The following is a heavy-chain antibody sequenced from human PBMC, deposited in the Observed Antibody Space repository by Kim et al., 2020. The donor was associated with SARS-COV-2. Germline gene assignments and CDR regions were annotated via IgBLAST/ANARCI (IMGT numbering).Heavy chain of an antibody. CDR1: GFTFSNAW. Sequence: GGSLRLSCAASGFTFSNAWMSWVRQAPGKGLEWVGRIKSKTDGGTTDYAAPVKGRFTISRDDSKNTLYLQMNSLKTEDTAVYYCTTDLNGPHNLNSMVRGVIITPYYYYYGMDVWGQGTTVTVSS. J-gene: IGHJ6*02. V-gene: IGHV3-15*01. CDR3: TTDLNGPHNLNSMVRGVIITPYYYYYGMDV. CDR2: IKSKTDGGTT. D-gene: IGHD3-10*01.